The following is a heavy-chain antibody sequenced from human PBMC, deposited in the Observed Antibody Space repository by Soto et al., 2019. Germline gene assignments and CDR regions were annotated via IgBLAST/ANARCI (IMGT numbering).Heavy chain of an antibody. CDR1: GFTFSSYA. CDR2: ISGSGGST. J-gene: IGHJ6*02. Sequence: EVQLLESGGGLVQPGGSLRLSCAASGFTFSSYAMSWVRQAPGKGLEWVSAISGSGGSTYYADSVKGRFTISRDNSKNTLYLQMNSLRAEDTAVYYCAKDRGGYSSGWYLFYYYYGMDVWGQGTTVTVSS. V-gene: IGHV3-23*01. CDR3: AKDRGGYSSGWYLFYYYYGMDV. D-gene: IGHD6-19*01.